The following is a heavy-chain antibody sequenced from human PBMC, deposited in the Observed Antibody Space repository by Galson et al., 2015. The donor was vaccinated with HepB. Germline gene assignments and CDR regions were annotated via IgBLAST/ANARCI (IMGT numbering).Heavy chain of an antibody. D-gene: IGHD3-3*01. Sequence: SVKVSCKASGGTFSSYAISWVRQAPGQGLEWMGGIIPIFGTANYAQKFQGRVTITADESTSTAYMELSSLRSEDTAVYYCARGYVGSYDFWSGYYPSYYYYGMDVWGQGTTVTVSS. CDR2: IIPIFGTA. CDR3: ARGYVGSYDFWSGYYPSYYYYGMDV. V-gene: IGHV1-69*13. J-gene: IGHJ6*02. CDR1: GGTFSSYA.